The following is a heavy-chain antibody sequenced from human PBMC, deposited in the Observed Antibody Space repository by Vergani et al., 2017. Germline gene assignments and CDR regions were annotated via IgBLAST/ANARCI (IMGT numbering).Heavy chain of an antibody. D-gene: IGHD2-15*01. J-gene: IGHJ4*02. V-gene: IGHV4-31*03. Sequence: QVQLQESGPGLVKPSQTLSLTCTVSGGSISSGCYYWSWLRQHPGKGLEWIGYIYYSGSTDLNPSFKSRVSMSVDTSKSQFSLKLNSVTVADTAVYYCARSRPYCTSGSCPAIWGQGTLVTVSS. CDR3: ARSRPYCTSGSCPAI. CDR2: IYYSGST. CDR1: GGSISSGCYY.